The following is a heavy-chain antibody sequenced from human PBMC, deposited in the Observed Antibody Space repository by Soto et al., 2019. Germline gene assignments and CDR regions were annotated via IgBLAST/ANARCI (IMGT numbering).Heavy chain of an antibody. J-gene: IGHJ4*02. CDR3: ARVKGLDWQQPVDS. CDR2: INTGNGNT. D-gene: IGHD3-9*01. Sequence: GASVKVSCKASGYTFINNAIHWVRQAPGQRPEWLGWINTGNGNTKYSQIFLGRVTFTRDTSATTAYMELSSLTSEDTAVYYCARVKGLDWQQPVDSWGQGTLVTVSS. CDR1: GYTFINNA. V-gene: IGHV1-3*04.